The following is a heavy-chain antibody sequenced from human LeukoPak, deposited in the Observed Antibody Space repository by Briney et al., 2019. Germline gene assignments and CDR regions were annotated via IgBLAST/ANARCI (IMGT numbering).Heavy chain of an antibody. CDR3: APQGGWSDAFDI. CDR2: IYHSGST. J-gene: IGHJ3*02. Sequence: SETLSLTCTVSGGSISSGGFYWSWIRQPPGKGLEWIGEIYHSGSTNYNPSLKSRVTISVDKSKNQFSLKLSSVTAADTAVYYCAPQGGWSDAFDIWGQGTMVTVSS. D-gene: IGHD6-19*01. CDR1: GGSISSGGFY. V-gene: IGHV4-30-2*01.